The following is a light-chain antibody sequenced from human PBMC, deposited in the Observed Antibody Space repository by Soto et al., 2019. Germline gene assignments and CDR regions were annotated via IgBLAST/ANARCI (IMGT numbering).Light chain of an antibody. CDR3: QQYGSSSLT. CDR2: GAS. Sequence: EIVLTQSPGTLSLSPEERATLSCRASQSVSSSYLAWYQQKPGQAPRLLIYGASSRATGIPDRFSGSGSGTDFTLTISRLEPEDFAVFYCQQYGSSSLTFGPGTKVDIK. V-gene: IGKV3-20*01. CDR1: QSVSSSY. J-gene: IGKJ3*01.